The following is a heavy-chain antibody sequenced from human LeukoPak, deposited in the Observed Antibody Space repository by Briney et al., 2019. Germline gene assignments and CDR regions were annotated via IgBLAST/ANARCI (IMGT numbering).Heavy chain of an antibody. CDR1: RFAFHNYA. Sequence: QSGGSLRLSCAASRFAFHNYAMTWIHQAPERGLEWVSSISVDGGDIKYTDSAKGRFTISRDNSKGTLYLQMDSLRVEDTAVYYCGKDPNGNFIGAFDFWGQGTMVTVSS. J-gene: IGHJ3*01. D-gene: IGHD4-23*01. CDR3: GKDPNGNFIGAFDF. V-gene: IGHV3-23*01. CDR2: ISVDGGDI.